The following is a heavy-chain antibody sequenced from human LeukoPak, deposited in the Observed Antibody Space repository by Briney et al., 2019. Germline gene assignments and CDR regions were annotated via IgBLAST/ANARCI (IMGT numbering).Heavy chain of an antibody. D-gene: IGHD6-19*01. J-gene: IGHJ4*02. CDR1: GFTFSSYW. V-gene: IGHV3-7*01. CDR2: IKQDGSEK. CDR3: ARAKYSSGWYEGEYFDY. Sequence: PGGSLRLSCAASGFTFSSYWMSWVRQALGKGLEWVANIKQDGSEKYYVDSVKGRFTISRDNAKNSLYLQMNSLRAEDTAVYYCARAKYSSGWYEGEYFDYWGQGTLVTVSS.